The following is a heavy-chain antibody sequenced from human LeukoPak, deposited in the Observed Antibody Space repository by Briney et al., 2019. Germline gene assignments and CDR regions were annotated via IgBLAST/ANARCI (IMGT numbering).Heavy chain of an antibody. CDR2: ISGSGGST. CDR1: GFTFSSYA. D-gene: IGHD3-10*01. J-gene: IGHJ4*02. CDR3: AKTTYYYGSGHYFDY. Sequence: GGSLRLSCAASGFTFSSYAMSWVRQAPGKGLEWVSAISGSGGSTYYADSVKGRFTISRDNSKNTLYLQMNSLRAEDTAVYYCAKTTYYYGSGHYFDYWGQGTLVTVSS. V-gene: IGHV3-23*01.